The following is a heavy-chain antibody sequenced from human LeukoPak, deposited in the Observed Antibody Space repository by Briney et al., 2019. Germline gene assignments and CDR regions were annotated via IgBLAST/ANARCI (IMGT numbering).Heavy chain of an antibody. CDR2: INHSGST. CDR1: GGSFSGYY. J-gene: IGHJ6*01. V-gene: IGHV4-34*01. D-gene: IGHD3-10*01. CDR3: ARGYGSGSYHKVGYYYYGMDV. Sequence: PSETLSLTCAVYGGSFSGYYWSWIRQPSGKGLEWIGEINHSGSTNYNPSLKSRVTISVDTSKNQFSLKLSPVTATDTAVYYCARGYGSGSYHKVGYYYYGMDVWGQGTTVTVSS.